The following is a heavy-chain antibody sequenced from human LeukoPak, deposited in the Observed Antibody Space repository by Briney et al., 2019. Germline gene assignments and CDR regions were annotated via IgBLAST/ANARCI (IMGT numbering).Heavy chain of an antibody. J-gene: IGHJ3*02. Sequence: SETLSLTCSVSGDSISVYSCNWIRQPPGEGLEWIGYVHSSGSTNYHLSLKSRLSISVDTSKKQFSLKMTSVTATTTAFYYCAGWSGSKGAFQIWGQGIMVTVSS. V-gene: IGHV4-59*12. D-gene: IGHD3-3*01. CDR3: AGWSGSKGAFQI. CDR1: GDSISVYS. CDR2: VHSSGST.